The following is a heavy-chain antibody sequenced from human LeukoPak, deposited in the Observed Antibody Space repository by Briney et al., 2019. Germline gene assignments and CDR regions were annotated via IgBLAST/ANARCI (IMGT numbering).Heavy chain of an antibody. CDR3: AKDIAAAGTEGFDY. D-gene: IGHD6-13*01. V-gene: IGHV3-9*01. J-gene: IGHJ4*02. CDR1: GFTFDDYA. Sequence: PGRSLRLSCAASGFTFDDYAMHWVRQAPGKGLEWVSGISWNSGSIGYADSVKGRFTISRDNAKNSLYLQMNSLRAEDTALYYCAKDIAAAGTEGFDYWGQGTLVTVSS. CDR2: ISWNSGSI.